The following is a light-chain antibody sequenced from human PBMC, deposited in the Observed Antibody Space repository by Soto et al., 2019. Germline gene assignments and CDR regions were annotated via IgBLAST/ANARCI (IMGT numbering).Light chain of an antibody. CDR2: ENN. CDR1: SSNIGAGYE. Sequence: QSVLTQPPSVSEAPGQRVTISCTGSSSNIGAGYEAHWYQQVPGTAPKLLIYENNNRPSGVPDRFAGSKSGTSASLAITGLQAEDLAEYYCQSYVSSLSGYVFVTGTKVTVL. CDR3: QSYVSSLSGYV. V-gene: IGLV1-40*01. J-gene: IGLJ1*01.